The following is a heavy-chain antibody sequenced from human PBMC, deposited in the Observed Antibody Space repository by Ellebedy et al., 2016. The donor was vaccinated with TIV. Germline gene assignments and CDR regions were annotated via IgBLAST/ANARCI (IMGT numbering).Heavy chain of an antibody. CDR2: INPDSGGT. CDR3: ARVRRGSSGMDV. CDR1: GYTFSANY. Sequence: ASVKVSCKASGYTFSANYIHWVRQAPGQGLEWMGWINPDSGGTNFAQKFQGRVTMTRDTSVNTAYMELSRLESDDTAVYYCARVRRGSSGMDVWGQGTAVTVS. J-gene: IGHJ6*02. D-gene: IGHD6-19*01. V-gene: IGHV1-2*02.